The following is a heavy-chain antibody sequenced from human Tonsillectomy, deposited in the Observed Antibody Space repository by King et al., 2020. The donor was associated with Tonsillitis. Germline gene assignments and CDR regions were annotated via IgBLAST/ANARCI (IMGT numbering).Heavy chain of an antibody. CDR3: ARGYDFWSGYYTRPRGNWFDP. Sequence: VQLQQWGAGLLKPSETLSLTCAVSGGSFSGYYWSWIRQPPGKGLEWIGEINHSGSTNYNPSLKSRVTISVDTSKNQFSLKLSSVTAADTAVYYCARGYDFWSGYYTRPRGNWFDPWGQGTLVTVSS. CDR1: GGSFSGYY. D-gene: IGHD3-3*01. J-gene: IGHJ5*02. V-gene: IGHV4-34*01. CDR2: INHSGST.